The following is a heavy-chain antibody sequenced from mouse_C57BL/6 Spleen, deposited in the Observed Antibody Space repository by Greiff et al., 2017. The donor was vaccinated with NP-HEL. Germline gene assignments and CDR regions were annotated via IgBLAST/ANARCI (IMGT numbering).Heavy chain of an antibody. J-gene: IGHJ1*03. CDR2: INPRNGGT. Sequence: VQLQQPGTELVKSGASVKLSCKASGYTFTSYWMHWVKQRPGQGLEWIGNINPRNGGTNYNEKFKSKATLTVDKSSSTAYMQLSSLTSEDSAVYYCARSYGSSSYWYFDVWGTGTTVTVSS. D-gene: IGHD1-1*01. V-gene: IGHV1-53*01. CDR3: ARSYGSSSYWYFDV. CDR1: GYTFTSYW.